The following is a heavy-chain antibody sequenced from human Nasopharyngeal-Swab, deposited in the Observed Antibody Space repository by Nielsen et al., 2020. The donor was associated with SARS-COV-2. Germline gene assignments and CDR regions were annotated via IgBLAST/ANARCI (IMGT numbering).Heavy chain of an antibody. Sequence: GESLKISCTVSGFTFTDYWMHWLRQSPGKGPVWLSRIDNDGSSKTYADSGRGRFNISRDNARKTLFLQLHSLRAEDTAVYYCARESYSWSWYGPDYWGQGTQVTVSS. CDR1: GFTFTDYW. D-gene: IGHD1-26*01. CDR2: IDNDGSSK. CDR3: ARESYSWSWYGPDY. J-gene: IGHJ4*02. V-gene: IGHV3-74*03.